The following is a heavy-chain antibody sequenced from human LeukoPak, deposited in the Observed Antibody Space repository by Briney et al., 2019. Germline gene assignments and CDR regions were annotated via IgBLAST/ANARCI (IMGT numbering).Heavy chain of an antibody. V-gene: IGHV3-23*01. J-gene: IGHJ4*02. Sequence: PGGSLRLSCADSGFSFSTYGMSWVRQAPGKGLEWVSGIPTSGGITYYADSVKGRFTISRDISKNTLYLQMNSLRVEDTAVYYCAKNRGYCSGGSCYGDYWGRGTLVTVSS. CDR2: IPTSGGIT. CDR1: GFSFSTYG. CDR3: AKNRGYCSGGSCYGDY. D-gene: IGHD2-15*01.